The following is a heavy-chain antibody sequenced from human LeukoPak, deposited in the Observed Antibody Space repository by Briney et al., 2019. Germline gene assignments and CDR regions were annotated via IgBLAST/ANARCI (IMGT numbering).Heavy chain of an antibody. CDR3: TRDREHGTQDF. Sequence: SETLSLTCTVAGGSISSGGYYWSWIRQHPGKGLEWIGYIYYSGSTYYNPSLKSRVTISVDTSKNQFSLNLNSVTAADTAVYFCTRDREHGTQDFWGQGTLVTVS. CDR1: GGSISSGGYY. CDR2: IYYSGST. J-gene: IGHJ4*02. D-gene: IGHD1-26*01. V-gene: IGHV4-31*03.